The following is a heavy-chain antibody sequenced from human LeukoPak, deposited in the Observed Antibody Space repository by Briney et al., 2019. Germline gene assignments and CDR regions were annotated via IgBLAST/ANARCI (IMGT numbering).Heavy chain of an antibody. Sequence: ASVKVSCKASGYTFTGYYMHWVRQAPGQGLEWMGWINPNSGGTNYAQKFQGRVTMTRDTPISTAYMELSRLRSDDTAVYYCARDAKDIVVVPAAIGNWFDPWGQGTLVTVSS. CDR3: ARDAKDIVVVPAAIGNWFDP. V-gene: IGHV1-2*02. CDR1: GYTFTGYY. CDR2: INPNSGGT. J-gene: IGHJ5*02. D-gene: IGHD2-2*02.